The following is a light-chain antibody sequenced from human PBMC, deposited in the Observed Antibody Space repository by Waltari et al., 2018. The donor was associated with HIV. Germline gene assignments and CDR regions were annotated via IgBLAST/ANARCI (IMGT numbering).Light chain of an antibody. CDR2: DVT. J-gene: IGLJ1*01. V-gene: IGLV2-23*02. CDR3: CSYAGSSIYYV. CDR1: SSDVGYYNY. Sequence: QSALTQPASVSGSPGQSITISCTGTSSDVGYYNYVSWYQQYPGKAPKLMIYDVTKRPSGVSNRFYGSKSGNTASLTISGLQAEDEADYYCCSYAGSSIYYVFGTGTKVTVL.